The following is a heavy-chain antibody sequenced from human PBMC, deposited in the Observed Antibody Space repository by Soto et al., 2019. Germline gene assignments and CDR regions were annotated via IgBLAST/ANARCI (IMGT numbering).Heavy chain of an antibody. Sequence: WTWIRQDPGKGLEWIGYIYYSGVTYYNPSLKSRVTISVDTSKNQFSLKLSSVNAADTAVYYCARDLRGRGSGRFDPWGQGNLVTVSS. D-gene: IGHD3-10*01. J-gene: IGHJ5*02. CDR2: IYYSGVT. V-gene: IGHV4-31*02. CDR3: ARDLRGRGSGRFDP.